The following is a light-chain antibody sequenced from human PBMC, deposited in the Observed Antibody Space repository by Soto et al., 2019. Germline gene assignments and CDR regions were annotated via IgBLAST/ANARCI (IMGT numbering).Light chain of an antibody. Sequence: EIVMTQSPATLSVSPGERVTFSCRASQSVTTNLAWYQHKSGQTPRLLISGASTGATGIPARFSGSGSGTEFTLTINSLQSEDFASYYCQQYDRWPVTFGGGPKVEI. CDR1: QSVTTN. CDR2: GAS. V-gene: IGKV3-15*01. J-gene: IGKJ4*01. CDR3: QQYDRWPVT.